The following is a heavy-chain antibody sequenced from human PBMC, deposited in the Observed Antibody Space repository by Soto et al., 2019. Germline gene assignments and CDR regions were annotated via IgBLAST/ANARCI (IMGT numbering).Heavy chain of an antibody. J-gene: IGHJ3*01. CDR1: GFTVSSNY. V-gene: IGHV3-53*01. D-gene: IGHD2-15*01. CDR2: TYSGGST. Sequence: GGSLRLSCAASGFTVSSNYMSWVRQAPGKGLEWVSVTYSGGSTYYADSVKGRFTISRDNSKNTLYLQMNSLRAEDTAVYYCARDSRYCSGGSCYSGLWGQGTMVTVSS. CDR3: ARDSRYCSGGSCYSGL.